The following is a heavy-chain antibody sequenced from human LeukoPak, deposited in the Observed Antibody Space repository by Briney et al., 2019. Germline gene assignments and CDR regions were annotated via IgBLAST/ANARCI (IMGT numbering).Heavy chain of an antibody. J-gene: IGHJ4*02. Sequence: PGGSLRLSCAASGFTFSDYYMSWIRQAPGKGLEWVSYITTGSRSYTNHADSVKGRFTISRDNAKNSLYLQMNSLRAEDTGVYYCARGRELLDYWGQGTLVTVSS. V-gene: IGHV3-11*06. CDR2: ITTGSRSYT. CDR3: ARGRELLDY. CDR1: GFTFSDYY. D-gene: IGHD3-10*01.